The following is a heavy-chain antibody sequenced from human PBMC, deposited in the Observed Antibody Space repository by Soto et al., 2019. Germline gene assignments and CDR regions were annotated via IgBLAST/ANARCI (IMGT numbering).Heavy chain of an antibody. V-gene: IGHV4-34*01. CDR3: ARLTPAFLWFGESDLGWNHYGMDV. CDR1: GGSFSGYY. CDR2: INHSGST. Sequence: SETLSLTCAVYGGSFSGYYWSWIRQPPGKGLEWIGEINHSGSTNYNPSLKSRVTISVDTSKNQFSLKLSSVTAADTAVYYCARLTPAFLWFGESDLGWNHYGMDVWRQGTTVTVSS. J-gene: IGHJ6*02. D-gene: IGHD3-10*01.